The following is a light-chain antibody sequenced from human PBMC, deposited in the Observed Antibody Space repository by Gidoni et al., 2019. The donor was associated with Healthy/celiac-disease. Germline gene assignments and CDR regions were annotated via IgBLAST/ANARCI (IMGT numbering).Light chain of an antibody. CDR3: QQYDNLPSIT. J-gene: IGKJ5*01. V-gene: IGKV1-33*01. CDR2: DAS. CDR1: QDISNY. Sequence: DIQMTQSPSSLSASGGDRVTITCQASQDISNYLNWYQQKPGKAPKLLIYDASNLETGVPSRFSGSGSGTDFTFTISSLQPEDIATYYCQQYDNLPSITFGQGTRLEIK.